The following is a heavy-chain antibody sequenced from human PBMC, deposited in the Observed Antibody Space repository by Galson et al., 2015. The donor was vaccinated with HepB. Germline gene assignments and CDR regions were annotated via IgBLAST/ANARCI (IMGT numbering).Heavy chain of an antibody. Sequence: SLRLSCAGSGLTFGNYVMTWVRQAPGKGLEWVSTISGSGLTTTYADSVEGRFTISRDNSKSTLYLQLISLRAEDTAVYYCATWTGSPTRYFDNWGQGTLVTVSS. CDR3: ATWTGSPTRYFDN. J-gene: IGHJ4*02. CDR2: ISGSGLTT. CDR1: GLTFGNYV. D-gene: IGHD3/OR15-3a*01. V-gene: IGHV3-23*01.